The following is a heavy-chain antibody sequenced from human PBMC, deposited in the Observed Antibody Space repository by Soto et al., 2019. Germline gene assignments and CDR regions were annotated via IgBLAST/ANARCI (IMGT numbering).Heavy chain of an antibody. CDR1: GFTFSDYY. Sequence: PGGSMRLSCAAAGFTFSDYYMSWIRQAPGKGLEWISYISSTSSYTNYVDSVKGRFTISRDNAKNSLYLRMDSLRADDTAVYYCARGACGGDCYSQYYFDYWGQGTLVTAPQ. CDR2: ISSTSSYT. CDR3: ARGACGGDCYSQYYFDY. J-gene: IGHJ4*02. V-gene: IGHV3-11*05. D-gene: IGHD2-21*02.